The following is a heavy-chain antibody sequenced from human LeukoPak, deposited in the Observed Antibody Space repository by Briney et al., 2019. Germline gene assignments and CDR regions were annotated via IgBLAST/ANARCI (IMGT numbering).Heavy chain of an antibody. CDR3: ARCHSTSSDDY. D-gene: IGHD6-6*01. J-gene: IGHJ4*02. CDR1: GFTFSTYW. V-gene: IGHV3-7*05. Sequence: GGSLRLSCSASGFTFSTYWMRWVRQAPGKGLEWVANIQEDGGQKYYVDSVEGRFTISRDNAKNLLFLQMNSLRAEDTAVYYCARCHSTSSDDYWGQGTLVTVSS. CDR2: IQEDGGQK.